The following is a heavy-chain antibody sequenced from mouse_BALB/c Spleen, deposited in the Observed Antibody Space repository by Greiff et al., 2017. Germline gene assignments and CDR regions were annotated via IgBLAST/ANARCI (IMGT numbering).Heavy chain of an antibody. V-gene: IGHV2-9*02. Sequence: VKLQESGPGLVAPSQSLSITCTVSGFSLTSYGVHWVRQPPGKGLEWLGVIWAGGSTNYNSALMSRLSISKDNSKSQVFLKMNSLQTDDTAMYYCARDLITTVEGFAYWGQGTLVTVSA. CDR3: ARDLITTVEGFAY. D-gene: IGHD1-1*01. CDR2: IWAGGST. CDR1: GFSLTSYG. J-gene: IGHJ3*01.